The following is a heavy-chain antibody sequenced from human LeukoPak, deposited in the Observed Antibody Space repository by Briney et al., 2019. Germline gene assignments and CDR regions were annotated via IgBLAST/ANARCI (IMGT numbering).Heavy chain of an antibody. V-gene: IGHV2-5*02. CDR3: AHRYCSGGSCYFDY. Sequence: SGPTLVKPTQTLTLTCTFSGFSLSTSGVGGGWIRHPPGKALEWLALIYWDDDKRYSPSLKSGLTITKDTSKNQAVLTMTNMDPVDTATYYCAHRYCSGGSCYFDYWGQGTLVTVSS. J-gene: IGHJ4*02. D-gene: IGHD2-15*01. CDR1: GFSLSTSGVG. CDR2: IYWDDDK.